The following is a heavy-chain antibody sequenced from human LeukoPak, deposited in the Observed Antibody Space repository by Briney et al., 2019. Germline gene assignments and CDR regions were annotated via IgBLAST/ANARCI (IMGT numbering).Heavy chain of an antibody. V-gene: IGHV3-48*03. CDR2: ISSSGSAI. CDR1: GFTFSSYE. CDR3: ARGLVDTAIYFDH. Sequence: GGALRLSCAASGFTFSSYEMNWVRQAPGKGLEWVSYISSSGSAIYYADSVKGRFTISRDNAKNSLYLQMNSLRSEDTAVYYCARGLVDTAIYFDHWGQGTLVTVSS. D-gene: IGHD5-18*01. J-gene: IGHJ4*02.